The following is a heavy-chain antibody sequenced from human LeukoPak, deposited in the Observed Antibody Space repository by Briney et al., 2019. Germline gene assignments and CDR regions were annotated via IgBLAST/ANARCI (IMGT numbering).Heavy chain of an antibody. J-gene: IGHJ3*02. CDR3: AKELFVGNTGDAFDI. CDR1: GFTLSSYK. Sequence: GGSLRLSCVASGFTLSSYKMDWVRQAPGEGLEWVSPISADAENTYYADSVKGRFTVSRDNSKNALFLQMNSLRAQDTAVYYCAKELFVGNTGDAFDIWGQGTMVTVFS. CDR2: ISADAENT. D-gene: IGHD3-16*01. V-gene: IGHV3-23*01.